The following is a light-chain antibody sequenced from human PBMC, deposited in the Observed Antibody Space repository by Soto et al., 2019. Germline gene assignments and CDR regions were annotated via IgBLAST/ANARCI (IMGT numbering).Light chain of an antibody. Sequence: QSVLTQPASVSGSPGQSITISCTGTSSDVGGYNYVSWSQQHPGKAPQLMIYEVSKRPSGVSNRFSGSKSGNTASLTISGLQAEGEADYYCSSYKSSSNYVFGTGTKVTVL. CDR1: SSDVGGYNY. CDR3: SSYKSSSNYV. V-gene: IGLV2-14*01. J-gene: IGLJ1*01. CDR2: EVS.